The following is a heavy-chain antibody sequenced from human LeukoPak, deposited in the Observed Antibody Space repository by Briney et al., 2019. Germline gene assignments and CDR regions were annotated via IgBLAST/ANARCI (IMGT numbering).Heavy chain of an antibody. Sequence: LSGGSLRLSCAASGFTFDDYAMHWVRQAPGKGLEWVSGISWNSGSIGYADSVKGRFTISRDNAKNSLYLQMNSLRAEDTALYYCAKDISFGITIFGSLDYWGQGTLVTVSS. CDR3: AKDISFGITIFGSLDY. D-gene: IGHD3-3*01. V-gene: IGHV3-9*01. CDR2: ISWNSGSI. CDR1: GFTFDDYA. J-gene: IGHJ4*02.